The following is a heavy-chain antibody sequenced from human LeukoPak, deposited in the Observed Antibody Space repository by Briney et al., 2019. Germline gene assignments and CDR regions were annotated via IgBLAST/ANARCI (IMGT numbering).Heavy chain of an antibody. J-gene: IGHJ4*02. CDR1: GYLISTGYY. CDR2: VYHTEST. D-gene: IGHD2-2*01. V-gene: IGHV4-38-2*01. Sequence: PSETLSLTCAVSGYLISTGYYWGWVRQTPGRGLEWIASVYHTESTFYNPSHESRVTISVDTSKNHFSLKVFAVTAADTAVYYCARGDIVVVPADYWGQGTLVTVSS. CDR3: ARGDIVVVPADY.